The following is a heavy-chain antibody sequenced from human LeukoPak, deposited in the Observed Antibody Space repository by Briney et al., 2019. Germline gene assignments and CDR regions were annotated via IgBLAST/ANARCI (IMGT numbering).Heavy chain of an antibody. Sequence: GGSLRLSCAASGFTFSSYGMHWVRQAPGKGLEWVAVIWYDGSNKYYADSVKGRFTISRDNSKNTLYLQMNSLKTEDTAVYYCTTESPIYDFWSGYPYYYYYGMDVWGQGTTVTVSS. CDR3: TTESPIYDFWSGYPYYYYYGMDV. V-gene: IGHV3-33*01. CDR1: GFTFSSYG. J-gene: IGHJ6*02. CDR2: IWYDGSNK. D-gene: IGHD3-3*01.